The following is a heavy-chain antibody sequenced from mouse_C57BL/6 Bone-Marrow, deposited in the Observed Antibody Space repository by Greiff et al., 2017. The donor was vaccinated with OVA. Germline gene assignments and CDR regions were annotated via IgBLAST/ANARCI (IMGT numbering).Heavy chain of an antibody. V-gene: IGHV5-17*01. CDR1: GFTFSDYG. J-gene: IGHJ2*01. CDR2: ISSGSSTI. Sequence: EVKVVESGGGLVKPGGSLKLSCAASGFTFSDYGMHWVRQAPEQGLEWVAYISSGSSTIYYADTVKGRFTISRDNAKNTLCLQMSSLRSEGTAMEYCARKRDYGRSSFDYWGQGTTLTVSA. D-gene: IGHD1-1*01. CDR3: ARKRDYGRSSFDY.